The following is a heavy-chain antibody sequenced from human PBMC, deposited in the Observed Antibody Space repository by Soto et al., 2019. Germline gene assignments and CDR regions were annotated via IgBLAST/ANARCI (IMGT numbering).Heavy chain of an antibody. Sequence: KPSETLSLTCAVSGGSISSGGYSWSWIRQPPGKGLEWIGYIYHSGSTYYNPSLKSRVTISVDRSKNQFSLKLSSVTAADTAVYYCARSLSENTYDFWSGYNGNWFDPWGQGTLVTVSS. D-gene: IGHD3-3*01. CDR1: GGSISSGGYS. CDR2: IYHSGST. V-gene: IGHV4-30-2*01. CDR3: ARSLSENTYDFWSGYNGNWFDP. J-gene: IGHJ5*02.